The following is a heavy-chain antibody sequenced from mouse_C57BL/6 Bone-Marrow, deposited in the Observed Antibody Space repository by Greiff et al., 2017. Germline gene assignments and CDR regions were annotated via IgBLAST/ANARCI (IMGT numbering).Heavy chain of an antibody. CDR2: IDPSDSYT. Sequence: VQLQQPGAELVMPGASVKLSCKASGYTFTSYWMHWVKQRPGQGLEWIGEIDPSDSYTNYNQKFKGKSTLTVDKSSSTAYMQLSSLTSEDSAVYYWAREGLYAMDYWGQGTSVTVSS. J-gene: IGHJ4*01. CDR3: AREGLYAMDY. V-gene: IGHV1-69*01. CDR1: GYTFTSYW.